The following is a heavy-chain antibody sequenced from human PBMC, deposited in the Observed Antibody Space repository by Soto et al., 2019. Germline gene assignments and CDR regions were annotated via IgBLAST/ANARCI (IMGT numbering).Heavy chain of an antibody. J-gene: IGHJ6*02. CDR3: ARGPYSGSYHYYYYGMDV. Sequence: PSETLSLTCAVYGGSFSGYYWSWIRQPPGKGLEWIGEINHSGSTNYNPSLKSRVTISVDTSKNQFSLKLSSVTAADTAVYYCARGPYSGSYHYYYYGMDVWGQGTKVTVSS. V-gene: IGHV4-34*01. CDR1: GGSFSGYY. D-gene: IGHD1-26*01. CDR2: INHSGST.